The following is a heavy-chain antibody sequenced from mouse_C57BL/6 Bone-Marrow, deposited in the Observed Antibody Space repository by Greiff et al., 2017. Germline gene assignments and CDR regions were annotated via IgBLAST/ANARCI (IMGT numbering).Heavy chain of an antibody. CDR2: IWSGGST. V-gene: IGHV2-2*01. CDR1: GFSLTSYG. J-gene: IGHJ4*01. Sequence: VKVVESGPGLVQPSQSLSITCTVSGFSLTSYGVHWVRQSPGKGLEWLGVIWSGGSTDYNAAFISRLSISKDNSKSQVFFKMNSLQADDTAIYYCASYYRDAMDYWGQGTSVTVSS. D-gene: IGHD2-14*01. CDR3: ASYYRDAMDY.